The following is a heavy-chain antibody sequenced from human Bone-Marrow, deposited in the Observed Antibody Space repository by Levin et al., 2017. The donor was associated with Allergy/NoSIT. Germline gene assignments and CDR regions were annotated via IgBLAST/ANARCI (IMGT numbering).Heavy chain of an antibody. J-gene: IGHJ4*02. CDR3: AKDPPSSGWPAFDY. V-gene: IGHV3-23*01. D-gene: IGHD6-19*01. CDR2: VNNGGNA. CDR1: GFTFSRYA. Sequence: GESLKISCVGSGFTFSRYAMSWVRQAPGRGLEWVASVNNGGNAYYGDSVKGRFTVSRDNSRNTLDLQMDSLRDDDTAIYYCAKDPPSSGWPAFDYWGQGTRV.